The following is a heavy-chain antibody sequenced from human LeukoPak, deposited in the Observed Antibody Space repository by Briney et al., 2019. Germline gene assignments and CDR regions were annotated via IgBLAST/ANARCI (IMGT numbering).Heavy chain of an antibody. V-gene: IGHV1-2*06. J-gene: IGHJ6*03. D-gene: IGHD5-18*01. CDR1: GYTFTGYY. CDR3: ARDRERGYSYGDYYMDV. Sequence: ASVKVSXKASGYTFTGYYMHWVRQAPGQGLEWMGRINPNSGGTNYAQKFQGRVTMTRDTSISTAYMELSRLRSDDTAVYYCARDRERGYSYGDYYMDVWGKGTTVTVSS. CDR2: INPNSGGT.